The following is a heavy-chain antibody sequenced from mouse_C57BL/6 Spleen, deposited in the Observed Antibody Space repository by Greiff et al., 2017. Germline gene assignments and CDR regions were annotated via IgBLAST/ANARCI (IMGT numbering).Heavy chain of an antibody. CDR3: ARRGDYDPYWYFDV. CDR1: GYTFTSYW. CDR2: IYPSDSET. V-gene: IGHV1-61*01. D-gene: IGHD2-4*01. Sequence: QVQLQQPGAELVRPGSSVKLSCKASGYTFTSYWMDWVKQRPGQGLEWIGNIYPSDSETHYNQKFKDKATLTVDKSSSTASMQLSSLTSEYSAVYYCARRGDYDPYWYFDVWGTGTTVTVSS. J-gene: IGHJ1*03.